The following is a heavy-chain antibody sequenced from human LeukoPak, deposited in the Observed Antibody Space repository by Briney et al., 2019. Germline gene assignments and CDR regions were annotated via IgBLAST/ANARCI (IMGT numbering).Heavy chain of an antibody. Sequence: SETLSLTCTVSGGSISGHYWSWIRQPPGKGLEWIGYIYYSGSTNYNPSLKSRVTISVDTSKNQFSLKLSSVTAADTAVYYCARSYYDFWSGYSTGAFDIWGQGTIVTVSS. CDR3: ARSYYDFWSGYSTGAFDI. D-gene: IGHD3-3*01. V-gene: IGHV4-59*11. CDR2: IYYSGST. CDR1: GGSISGHY. J-gene: IGHJ3*02.